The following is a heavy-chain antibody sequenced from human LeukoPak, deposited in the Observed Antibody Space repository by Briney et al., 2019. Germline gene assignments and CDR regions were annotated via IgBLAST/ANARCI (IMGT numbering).Heavy chain of an antibody. J-gene: IGHJ4*02. CDR1: GFTVITNG. D-gene: IGHD1-14*01. CDR3: ARGVEPLAANTLAY. CDR2: LYSDGNT. V-gene: IGHV3-53*01. Sequence: PGGSLRLPCAASGFTVITNGMTWVRQAPGKGLEWVSVLYSDGNTKYADSVQGRFTISRDNSKNTLYLEMNSLSPDDTAVYYCARGVEPLAANTLAYWGQGTLVTVSS.